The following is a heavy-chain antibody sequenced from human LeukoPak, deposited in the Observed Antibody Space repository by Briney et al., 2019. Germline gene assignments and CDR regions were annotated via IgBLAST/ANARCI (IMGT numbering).Heavy chain of an antibody. CDR2: INPNSGGT. CDR1: GYTFTGYY. V-gene: IGHV1-2*02. D-gene: IGHD3-16*01. Sequence: ASVKVSCKASGYTFTGYYMHWVRQAPGQGLERMGWINPNSGGTNYAQKFQGRVTMTRDTSISTAYMELSRLRSDDTAVYYCARVRYRLAETYIDYWGQGTLVTVSS. J-gene: IGHJ4*02. CDR3: ARVRYRLAETYIDY.